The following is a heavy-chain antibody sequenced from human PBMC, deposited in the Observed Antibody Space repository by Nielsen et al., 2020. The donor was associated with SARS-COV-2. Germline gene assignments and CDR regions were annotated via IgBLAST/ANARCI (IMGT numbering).Heavy chain of an antibody. Sequence: GGSLRLSCAASGFTFSSYWMSWVRQAPGKGLEWVANIKQDGSEKYYVDSVKGRFTISRDNAKNSLYLQMNSLRAEDTAVYYCAREASGSYYHNWFDPWGQGTLVTVSS. CDR2: IKQDGSEK. CDR3: AREASGSYYHNWFDP. V-gene: IGHV3-7*01. CDR1: GFTFSSYW. D-gene: IGHD1-26*01. J-gene: IGHJ5*02.